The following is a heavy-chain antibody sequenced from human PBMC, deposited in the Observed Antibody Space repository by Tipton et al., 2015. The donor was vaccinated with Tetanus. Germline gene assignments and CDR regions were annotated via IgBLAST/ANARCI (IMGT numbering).Heavy chain of an antibody. D-gene: IGHD5/OR15-5a*01. CDR3: AKPNKSTNLSYYFDY. J-gene: IGHJ4*02. V-gene: IGHV3-23*01. CDR1: GFTFSSYA. CDR2: ISGSGGST. Sequence: SLRLSCAASGFTFSSYAMSWVRQAPGKGLEWVSAISGSGGSTYYADSVKGRFTISRDNSKNTLYLQMNSLRAEDTAVYYCAKPNKSTNLSYYFDYWGQGTLVTVSS.